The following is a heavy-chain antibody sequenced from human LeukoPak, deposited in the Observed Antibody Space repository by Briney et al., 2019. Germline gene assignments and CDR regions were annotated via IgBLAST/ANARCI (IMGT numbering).Heavy chain of an antibody. D-gene: IGHD3-3*01. Sequence: GASVKVSCKASGYTFTSYGISWVRQAPGQGLEWMGWISAYNGNTNYAQKLQGRVTMTTDTSTSTAYMELRSLRSDDTAVYYCARVGYYDFWSGYFGPRVNYYYYYMDVWGKGTTVTVSS. CDR3: ARVGYYDFWSGYFGPRVNYYYYYMDV. V-gene: IGHV1-18*01. CDR2: ISAYNGNT. CDR1: GYTFTSYG. J-gene: IGHJ6*03.